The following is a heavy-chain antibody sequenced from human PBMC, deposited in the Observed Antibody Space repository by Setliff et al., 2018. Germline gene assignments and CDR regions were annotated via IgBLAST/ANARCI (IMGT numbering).Heavy chain of an antibody. Sequence: HPGGSLRLSCAASGFTFSSYGMHWVRQAPGKGLEWVAVISYDGSSKYYADSVKGRFTISRDNSKNTLYLQMNSLRAEDTAVYYCAKDRGRIAAAVADYWGQGTLVTVSS. CDR2: ISYDGSSK. CDR3: AKDRGRIAAAVADY. V-gene: IGHV3-30*18. D-gene: IGHD6-13*01. CDR1: GFTFSSYG. J-gene: IGHJ4*02.